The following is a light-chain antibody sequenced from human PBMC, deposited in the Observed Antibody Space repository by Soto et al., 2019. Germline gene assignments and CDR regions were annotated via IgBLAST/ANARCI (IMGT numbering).Light chain of an antibody. J-gene: IGKJ4*01. CDR1: QDIANY. V-gene: IGKV1-9*01. CDR2: AAS. CDR3: QQHNNWPRAT. Sequence: DIQLTHSPSSLSASVGDGTTMTSRASQDIANYLAWYQQKPGEAPKLLIYAASTLDGGVPARFSGSGSGTEFNLTISSLQSEDFGVYYCQQHNNWPRATFGGGTKVDIK.